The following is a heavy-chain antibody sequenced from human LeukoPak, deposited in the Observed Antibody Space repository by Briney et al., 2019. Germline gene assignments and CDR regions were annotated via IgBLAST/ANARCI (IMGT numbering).Heavy chain of an antibody. CDR2: IKQDGSEK. CDR1: GGSISSSSYY. J-gene: IGHJ4*02. D-gene: IGHD6-13*01. V-gene: IGHV3-7*01. CDR3: TREAAAGIDY. Sequence: ETLSLTCTVSGGSISSSSYYWGWIRQPPGKGLEWVANIKQDGSEKYYLDSVKGRFTISRDNAKNSLYLQMNSLRAEDTAVYFCTREAAAGIDYWGQGTLVTASS.